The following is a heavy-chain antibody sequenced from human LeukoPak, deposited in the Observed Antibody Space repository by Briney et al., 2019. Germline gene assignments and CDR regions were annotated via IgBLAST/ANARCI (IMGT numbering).Heavy chain of an antibody. Sequence: ALVKVSCKASGYILTSYGMHWVRQAPGQRLEWMGWINAGNGNTKSSQKFQGRVTITRETSAKTAYMELSGLRSEDTAVYYCARDSHPVTKGLYYYGMDVWGKGTTVTVSS. V-gene: IGHV1-3*01. J-gene: IGHJ6*04. CDR2: INAGNGNT. D-gene: IGHD4-17*01. CDR3: ARDSHPVTKGLYYYGMDV. CDR1: GYILTSYG.